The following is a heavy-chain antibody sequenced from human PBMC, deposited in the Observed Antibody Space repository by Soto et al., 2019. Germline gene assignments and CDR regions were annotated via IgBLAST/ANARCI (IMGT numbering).Heavy chain of an antibody. J-gene: IGHJ6*02. Sequence: ASVKVSCKASGGTFSSYAISWVRQAPGQGLEWMGGIIPIFGTADYAQKFQGRFTISRDNSKNTLYLQMGSLRAEDMAVYYCARLHNYHYALDVWGQGTTVTVSS. CDR2: IIPIFGTA. CDR3: ARLHNYHYALDV. V-gene: IGHV1-69*05. D-gene: IGHD4-4*01. CDR1: GGTFSSYA.